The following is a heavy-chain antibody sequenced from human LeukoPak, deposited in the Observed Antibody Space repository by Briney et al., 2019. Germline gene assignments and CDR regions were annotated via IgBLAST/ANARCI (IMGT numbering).Heavy chain of an antibody. D-gene: IGHD2-15*01. J-gene: IGHJ3*02. Sequence: GASVKVSCKASGYTFTSYAMHWVRQAPGQRLEWMGWINAGNGNTKYSQKFQGRVTITRDTSASTAYMELSSLRSEDTAVYYCARVLVEVAATHAFDIWGQGTMVTVSS. CDR3: ARVLVEVAATHAFDI. CDR2: INAGNGNT. CDR1: GYTFTSYA. V-gene: IGHV1-3*01.